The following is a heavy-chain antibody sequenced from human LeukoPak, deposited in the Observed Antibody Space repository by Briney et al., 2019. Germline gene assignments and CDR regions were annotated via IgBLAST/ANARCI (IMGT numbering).Heavy chain of an antibody. D-gene: IGHD3-16*01. Sequence: SETLSLTCTVSGGSISSGSYYWSWIRQPAGKGLEWIGRIYMSGSTNYNPSLKSRVTISVDTSKNQLSLKLSSVTVADTAVYYCARDDGGVHDYWGQGTLVTVSS. CDR2: IYMSGST. CDR3: ARDDGGVHDY. V-gene: IGHV4-61*02. J-gene: IGHJ4*02. CDR1: GGSISSGSYY.